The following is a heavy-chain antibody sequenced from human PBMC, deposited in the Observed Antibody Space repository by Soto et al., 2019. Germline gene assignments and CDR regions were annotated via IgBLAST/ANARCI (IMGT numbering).Heavy chain of an antibody. V-gene: IGHV4-4*02. CDR3: ARVYSGSYSDS. CDR2: IFHSGST. J-gene: IGHJ4*02. Sequence: PSETLSLTCAVSGCSIRSNNWWSWVRQPPGKGLEWIGEIFHSGSTHYSPSLKSLVTISVDKSKNHFSLNLTSVTAADTAVYYCARVYSGSYSDSWGQGTLVTVS. CDR1: GCSIRSNNW. D-gene: IGHD1-26*01.